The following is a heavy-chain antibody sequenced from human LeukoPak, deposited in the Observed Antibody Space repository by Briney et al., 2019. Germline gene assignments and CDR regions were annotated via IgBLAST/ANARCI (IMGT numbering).Heavy chain of an antibody. CDR3: ARLIHGTNWFDP. Sequence: SVKVSCKASGGTFSNYAISWVRQAPGQGLERMGGIIPIFGTANYAHKFQGRVTITPDESTSTAYMELSSLRSEDTAVYYCARLIHGTNWFDPWGQGTLVTVSS. V-gene: IGHV1-69*01. D-gene: IGHD2-8*01. J-gene: IGHJ5*02. CDR1: GGTFSNYA. CDR2: IIPIFGTA.